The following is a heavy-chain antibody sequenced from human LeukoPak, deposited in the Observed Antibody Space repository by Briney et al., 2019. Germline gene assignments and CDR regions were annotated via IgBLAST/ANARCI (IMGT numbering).Heavy chain of an antibody. V-gene: IGHV3-23*01. D-gene: IGHD3-10*01. CDR1: GFTFSSYA. CDR2: ISGSGGST. CDR3: ARVGVRGVIITKYYFDY. J-gene: IGHJ4*02. Sequence: PGGSLRLSCAASGFTFSSYAMSWVRQAPGKGLEWVSAISGSGGSTYYADSVKGRFTISRDNAKNSLYLQMNSLRAEDTAVYYCARVGVRGVIITKYYFDYWGQGTLVTVSS.